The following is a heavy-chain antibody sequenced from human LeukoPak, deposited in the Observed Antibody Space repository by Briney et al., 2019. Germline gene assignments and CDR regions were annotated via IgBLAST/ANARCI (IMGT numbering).Heavy chain of an antibody. CDR3: AREIYGDYGGGRDY. V-gene: IGHV3-30-3*01. J-gene: IGHJ4*02. CDR1: GFTFSSYA. D-gene: IGHD4-17*01. CDR2: ISYDGSNK. Sequence: HPGGSLRLSCAASGFTFSSYAMHWVRQAPGKGLEWVAVISYDGSNKYYADSVKGRFTISRDNSKNTLYLQMDSLRTEDTAVYYCAREIYGDYGGGRDYWGQGTLVTVSS.